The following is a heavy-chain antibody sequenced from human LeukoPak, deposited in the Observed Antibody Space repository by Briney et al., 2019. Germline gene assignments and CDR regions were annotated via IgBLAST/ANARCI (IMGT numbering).Heavy chain of an antibody. CDR2: ISSSSSYI. J-gene: IGHJ4*02. Sequence: GGSLRLSCAASGFTFSSYSMNWVRQAPGKGLEWVSSISSSSSYIYYADSVKGRFTISRDNSKNTLYLQMNSLRAEDTAVYYCAKVQRRSSSGWFYFDYWGQGTLVTVSS. D-gene: IGHD6-19*01. CDR1: GFTFSSYS. CDR3: AKVQRRSSSGWFYFDY. V-gene: IGHV3-21*04.